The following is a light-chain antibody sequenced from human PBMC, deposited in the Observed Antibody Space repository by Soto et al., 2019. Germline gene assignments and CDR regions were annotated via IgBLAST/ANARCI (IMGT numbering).Light chain of an antibody. V-gene: IGLV2-8*01. CDR1: GSDVGGYDY. J-gene: IGLJ2*01. Sequence: QSALTQPPSASGSPGQSVTISCTGTGSDVGGYDYVSWYQQHPGKAPKLMIYEVSERPSGVPDRFSGSKSGNTASLTVSWLQAEDGADYYCSSYTGNNNLIFGGGTKVTVL. CDR2: EVS. CDR3: SSYTGNNNLI.